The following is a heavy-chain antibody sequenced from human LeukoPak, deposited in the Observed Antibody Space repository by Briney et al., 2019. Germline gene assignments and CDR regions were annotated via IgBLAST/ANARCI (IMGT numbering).Heavy chain of an antibody. CDR2: IKQDGSEK. Sequence: PGGSLRLSCAASGFTFSSYWMSWVRQAPGKGLEWVANIKQDGSEKYYVDSVKGRFTISRDNAKNSLYLQMNSLRAEDTAVYYCARRARYCSSTSCPYYYYYMDVWGKGTTVTVSS. D-gene: IGHD2-2*01. J-gene: IGHJ6*03. V-gene: IGHV3-7*01. CDR3: ARRARYCSSTSCPYYYYYMDV. CDR1: GFTFSSYW.